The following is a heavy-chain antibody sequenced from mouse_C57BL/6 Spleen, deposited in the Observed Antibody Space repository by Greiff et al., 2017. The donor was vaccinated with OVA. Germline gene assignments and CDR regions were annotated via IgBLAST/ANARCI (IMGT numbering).Heavy chain of an antibody. CDR2: INPSNGGT. CDR3: ARENWEGWYFDV. J-gene: IGHJ1*03. V-gene: IGHV1-53*01. CDR1: GYTFTSYW. Sequence: QVQLQQPGTELVKPGASVKLSCKASGYTFTSYWMHWVKQRPGQGLEWIGNINPSNGGTNYNEKFKSKATLTVDKSSSTAYMQLSSLTSEDSAVYYYARENWEGWYFDVWGTGTTVTVSS. D-gene: IGHD4-1*01.